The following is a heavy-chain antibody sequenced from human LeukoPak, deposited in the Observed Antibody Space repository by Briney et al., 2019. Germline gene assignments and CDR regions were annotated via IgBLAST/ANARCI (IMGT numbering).Heavy chain of an antibody. CDR3: TSCGGDCYSGFDY. J-gene: IGHJ4*02. CDR2: IRSKANSYAT. Sequence: PGGSLRLSCAASGFTFSGSAMHWVRQASGKGLEWVGRIRSKANSYATAYAASVKGRLTISRDDSKNTAYLQMNSLKTEDTAVYYCTSCGGDCYSGFDYWGQGTLVTVSS. D-gene: IGHD2-21*02. V-gene: IGHV3-73*01. CDR1: GFTFSGSA.